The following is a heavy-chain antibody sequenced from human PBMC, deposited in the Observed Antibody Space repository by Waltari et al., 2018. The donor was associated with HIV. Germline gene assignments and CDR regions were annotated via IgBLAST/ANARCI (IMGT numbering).Heavy chain of an antibody. Sequence: QLLESGGGLVQPGGSLRLSCAASGFTFSSYALSWVRQAPGKGLEWVSGISGRGRSTYNADSVKGRFTISRDNSKNTVYLQMNSLRAEDTAVYYSAKSGGDILTGHSYYYYGMDVWGLGTTVTVSS. D-gene: IGHD3-9*01. CDR1: GFTFSSYA. CDR2: ISGRGRST. V-gene: IGHV3-23*01. J-gene: IGHJ6*02. CDR3: AKSGGDILTGHSYYYYGMDV.